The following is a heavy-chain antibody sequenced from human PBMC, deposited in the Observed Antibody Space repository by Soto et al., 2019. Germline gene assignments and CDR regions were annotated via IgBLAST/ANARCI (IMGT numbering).Heavy chain of an antibody. Sequence: QLQLQESGSGLVEPSQTLSLTCAVSGGSITSGGSCWTWIRQSPGRGLEWIGYIYHSGFTSYNPSLKRRVTISLDRSKTQFSLRLSSVSAADTAVYFRASGRDRFGPWGQGTLVTVSS. CDR3: ASGRDRFGP. V-gene: IGHV4-30-2*06. CDR1: GGSITSGGSC. J-gene: IGHJ5*02. CDR2: IYHSGFT.